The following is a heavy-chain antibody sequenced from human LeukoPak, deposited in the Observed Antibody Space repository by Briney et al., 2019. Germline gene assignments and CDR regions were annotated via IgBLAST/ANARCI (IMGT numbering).Heavy chain of an antibody. J-gene: IGHJ4*02. V-gene: IGHV4-38-2*02. CDR1: GYSISSGYY. CDR3: ARRRTGTTALDY. CDR2: INHSGST. D-gene: IGHD1-7*01. Sequence: SETLSLTCTVSGYSISSGYYWGWIRQPPGKGLEWIGEINHSGSTNYNPSLKSRVTISVDTSKNQFSLKLSSVTAADTAVYYCARRRTGTTALDYWGQGTLVTVSS.